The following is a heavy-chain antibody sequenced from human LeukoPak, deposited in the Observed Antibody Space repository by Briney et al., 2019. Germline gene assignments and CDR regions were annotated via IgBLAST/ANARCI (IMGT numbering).Heavy chain of an antibody. CDR3: AKDSLWFGEEVGDAFDI. Sequence: GASVKVSCKVSGYSLTELSMHWVRQAPGKGLEWMGGFDPEDGETIYAQKFQGRVTMTEDTSIDTAYMELNSLRAEDTAVYYCAKDSLWFGEEVGDAFDIWGQRTMVTVSS. D-gene: IGHD3-10*01. V-gene: IGHV1-24*01. CDR1: GYSLTELS. CDR2: FDPEDGET. J-gene: IGHJ3*02.